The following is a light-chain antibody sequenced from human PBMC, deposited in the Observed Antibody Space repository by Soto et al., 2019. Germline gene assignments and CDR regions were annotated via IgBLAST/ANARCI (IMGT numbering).Light chain of an antibody. CDR1: SSDAGGYNY. CDR3: SSYGTSSTPLYV. J-gene: IGLJ1*01. V-gene: IGLV2-14*01. CDR2: EVS. Sequence: QSALTQPASVSGSPGQSITISCTGTSSDAGGYNYVSWYQQHPGKAPKLMIYEVSNRPSGVSNRFSGSKSGNTASLTISGLQAEDEADYYCSSYGTSSTPLYVFGPGTKVTVL.